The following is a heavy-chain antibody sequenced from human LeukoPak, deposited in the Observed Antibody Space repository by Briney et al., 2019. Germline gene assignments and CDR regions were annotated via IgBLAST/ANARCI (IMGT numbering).Heavy chain of an antibody. CDR3: ARVLSVSYCDS. Sequence: GGSLRLSCAASEFTFDNYAMSWVRQAPGKGLEWVSVISGSGYYSYYADSVKGRFTISRDNSKNTLYLQMNSLRAEDTAVYYCARVLSVSYCDSWGQGTLVTVSS. CDR2: ISGSGYYS. V-gene: IGHV3-23*01. J-gene: IGHJ4*02. CDR1: EFTFDNYA. D-gene: IGHD2/OR15-2a*01.